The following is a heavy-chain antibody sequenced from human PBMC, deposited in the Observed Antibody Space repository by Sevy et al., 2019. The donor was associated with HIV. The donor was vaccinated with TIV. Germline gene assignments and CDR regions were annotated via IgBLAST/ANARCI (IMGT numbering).Heavy chain of an antibody. CDR3: ATDRISDWFFDS. Sequence: GGSLRLSCTASGFTFTDYVMNWVRQARGRGLEWVSSIGGSGGGTHYADSVKGRFTISRDNSKNTLYLQMNSLRAEDTAVYYCATDRISDWFFDSWGQGTLVTVSS. V-gene: IGHV3-23*01. CDR1: GFTFTDYV. CDR2: IGGSGGGT. J-gene: IGHJ4*02. D-gene: IGHD3-9*01.